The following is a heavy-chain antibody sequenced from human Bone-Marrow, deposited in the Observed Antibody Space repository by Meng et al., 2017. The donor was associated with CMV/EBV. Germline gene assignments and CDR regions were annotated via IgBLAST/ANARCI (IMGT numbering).Heavy chain of an antibody. CDR2: ISAYNGDT. D-gene: IGHD2-2*01. CDR1: GYTFTDCG. J-gene: IGHJ5*02. Sequence: SVKVSCKACGYTFTDCGISWVRQAPGQGLEWMGWISAYNGDTNYARNLRGRVTMTTDTSTTQASMELRSLRSDDTAVYYCARDLQYCGSTSCYDDCFDPWGQGTLVTVSS. V-gene: IGHV1-18*01. CDR3: ARDLQYCGSTSCYDDCFDP.